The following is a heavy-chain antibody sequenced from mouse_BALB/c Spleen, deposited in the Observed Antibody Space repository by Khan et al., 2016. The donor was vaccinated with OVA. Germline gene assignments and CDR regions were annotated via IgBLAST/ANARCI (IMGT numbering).Heavy chain of an antibody. D-gene: IGHD2-2*01. J-gene: IGHJ3*01. V-gene: IGHV1-7*01. Sequence: VQLQESGAELAKPGASVKMSCKASGYTFTDYWIHWVKKRPGQGLEWIGYINPSTGYTEYNHKFKDKATLTADKSSSTAYMQLSSLTSEDSAVYYCERGGYGSFAYWGQGTLVTVSA. CDR2: INPSTGYT. CDR1: GYTFTDYW. CDR3: ERGGYGSFAY.